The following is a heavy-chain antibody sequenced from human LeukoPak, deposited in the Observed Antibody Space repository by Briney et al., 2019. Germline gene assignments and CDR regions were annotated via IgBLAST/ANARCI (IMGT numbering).Heavy chain of an antibody. CDR2: ISGGGGST. CDR3: AKPSGSYHRPWLDP. Sequence: PGGSLRLSCAASGFTFSSYAMSWVRQAPGKGLEWVSAISGGGGSTYYADSVKGRFTISRDNSKNTLYLQMNRLRAEDTAVYYCAKPSGSYHRPWLDPWGQGTLVTVSS. D-gene: IGHD1-26*01. CDR1: GFTFSSYA. V-gene: IGHV3-23*01. J-gene: IGHJ5*02.